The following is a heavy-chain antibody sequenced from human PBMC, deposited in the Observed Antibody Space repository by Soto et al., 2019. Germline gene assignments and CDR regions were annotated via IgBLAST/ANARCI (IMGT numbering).Heavy chain of an antibody. J-gene: IGHJ4*02. V-gene: IGHV4-61*01. CDR1: GGSVNSGNYY. D-gene: IGHD6-19*01. CDR2: IYYSGST. CDR3: ATGSSGWYVDFDY. Sequence: SETLSLTCTVSGGSVNSGNYYWSWIRQPPGKGLEWIGYIYYSGSTNFNPSLKSRVTISIDTSKNQFSLKLSSVTAADTAVYYCATGSSGWYVDFDYWGQGTLVTVSS.